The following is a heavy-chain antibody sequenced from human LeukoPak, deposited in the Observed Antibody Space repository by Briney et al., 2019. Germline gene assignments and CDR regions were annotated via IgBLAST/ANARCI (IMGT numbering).Heavy chain of an antibody. CDR2: ISVSGDNT. Sequence: GGSLRLSCAASGFTFSTYAMSWVRQAPGKGLEWVSVISVSGDNTYYADSVKGRFTISRDDSKNTLHLQLNSLRGEDTAVYYCGRGVRGGGLLSLDYWGQGTLVTVSS. V-gene: IGHV3-23*01. J-gene: IGHJ4*02. D-gene: IGHD3-10*01. CDR3: GRGVRGGGLLSLDY. CDR1: GFTFSTYA.